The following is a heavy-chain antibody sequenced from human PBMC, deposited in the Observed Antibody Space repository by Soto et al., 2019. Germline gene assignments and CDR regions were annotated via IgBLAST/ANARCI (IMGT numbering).Heavy chain of an antibody. CDR3: ARAREIRIEAAGTWTY. J-gene: IGHJ4*02. V-gene: IGHV3-53*01. D-gene: IGHD6-13*01. CDR2: IYSGGGT. Sequence: GSLSISGESARFTVSSTFISWVRQAPGKGLEWVSVIYSGGGTHYADSVKGRFTISRDSSMNTLYLQMKSLRAEDTAVYYCARAREIRIEAAGTWTYWGQGSLVTGSS. CDR1: RFTVSSTF.